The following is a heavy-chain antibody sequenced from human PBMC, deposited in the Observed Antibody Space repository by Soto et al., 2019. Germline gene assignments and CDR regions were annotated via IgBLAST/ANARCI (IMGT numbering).Heavy chain of an antibody. D-gene: IGHD3-10*01. V-gene: IGHV4-30-2*01. CDR3: ARGGGFDSFDY. Sequence: SETLSLTCTVSGASITYGAYSLIWIRQTPGKGLEWIGYINHLETTFYNPSFESRLTLSIDRTKNQFSLNLKSMSAAARAVYFCARGGGFDSFDYWGQGILVTVSS. CDR2: INHLETT. CDR1: GASITYGAYS. J-gene: IGHJ4*02.